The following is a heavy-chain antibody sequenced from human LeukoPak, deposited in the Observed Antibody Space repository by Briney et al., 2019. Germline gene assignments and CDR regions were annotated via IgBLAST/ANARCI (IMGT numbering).Heavy chain of an antibody. J-gene: IGHJ5*02. Sequence: PSQTLSLTCTVSGGSISSGGYYWSWIRQHPGTGLEWIGYIYYSGSTYYNPSPKSRVTISVDTSKNQFSLKLSSVTAADTAVYYCARQVSIFGVVIIHNWFDPWGQGTLVTVSS. CDR2: IYYSGST. CDR1: GGSISSGGYY. V-gene: IGHV4-31*03. D-gene: IGHD3-3*01. CDR3: ARQVSIFGVVIIHNWFDP.